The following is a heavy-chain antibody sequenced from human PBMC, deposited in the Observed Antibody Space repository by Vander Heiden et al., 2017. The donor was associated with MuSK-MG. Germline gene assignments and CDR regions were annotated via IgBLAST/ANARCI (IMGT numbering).Heavy chain of an antibody. Sequence: QVQLQQWGAGLLKPSETLSLTCAVYGGSFSGYYWSWIRPPPGKVLEWIGELNHSGGTNYNPSHKSRVTRSVDTSKHQFTIKLSYLTAAGTAGCCDLIVTVAAGYDPW. V-gene: IGHV4-34*01. CDR1: GGSFSGYY. J-gene: IGHJ5*02. D-gene: IGHD3-22*01. CDR3: LIVTVAAGYDP. CDR2: LNHSGGT.